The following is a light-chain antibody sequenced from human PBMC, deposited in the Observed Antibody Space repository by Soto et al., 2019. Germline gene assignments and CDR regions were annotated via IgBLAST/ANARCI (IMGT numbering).Light chain of an antibody. CDR2: GAS. CDR1: QYINTR. Sequence: EIVLTHSPATLSSFPVDRVTLSFSASQYINTRLAWYQHRPGQAPRLLIYGASNRATGIPERFSGSGSGTDFTLTISRLEPQDSAIYYCQQYVISVTFGQGTRLEIK. CDR3: QQYVISVT. J-gene: IGKJ5*01. V-gene: IGKV3-20*01.